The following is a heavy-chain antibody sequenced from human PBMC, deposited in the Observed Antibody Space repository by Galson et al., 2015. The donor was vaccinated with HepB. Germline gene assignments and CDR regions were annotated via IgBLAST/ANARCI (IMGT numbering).Heavy chain of an antibody. J-gene: IGHJ4*02. V-gene: IGHV1-3*01. Sequence: SVKVSCKASGYTFTSYAMHWVRQAPGQRLEWMGWINAGNGNTKYSQKFQGRVTITRDTSASTAYMELSSLRSEDTAVYYCARDRIEGKQWLARDFDYWGQGTLVTVSS. CDR1: GYTFTSYA. D-gene: IGHD6-19*01. CDR2: INAGNGNT. CDR3: ARDRIEGKQWLARDFDY.